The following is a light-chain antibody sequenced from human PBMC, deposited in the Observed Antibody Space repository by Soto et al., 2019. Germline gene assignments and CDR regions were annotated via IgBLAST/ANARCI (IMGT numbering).Light chain of an antibody. CDR3: QQYDSYPYT. J-gene: IGKJ2*01. V-gene: IGKV1-5*03. Sequence: DIQMTQSPSTLSASVGDRVTITCRASQSISSWLAWYQQKPGKAPKLPIYKASSLESGVPSRFSGSGSGTEFTLTISSLQPDDFATYYCQQYDSYPYTFGQGTKVDLK. CDR2: KAS. CDR1: QSISSW.